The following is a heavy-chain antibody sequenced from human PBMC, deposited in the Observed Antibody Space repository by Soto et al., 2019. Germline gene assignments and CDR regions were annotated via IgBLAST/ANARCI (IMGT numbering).Heavy chain of an antibody. Sequence: LRLSCAASGFTFSSYTMNWVRQAPGKGLEWLSYITTSSSTIYYADSVKGRFTISRDNAKNSLYLQMNSLRDEDTAVYYCARDSGYDFNFDYWGQGTLVTVSS. D-gene: IGHD5-12*01. J-gene: IGHJ4*02. CDR3: ARDSGYDFNFDY. V-gene: IGHV3-48*02. CDR1: GFTFSSYT. CDR2: ITTSSSTI.